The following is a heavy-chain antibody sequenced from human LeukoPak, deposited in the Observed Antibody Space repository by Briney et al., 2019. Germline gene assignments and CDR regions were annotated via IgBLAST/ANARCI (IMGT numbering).Heavy chain of an antibody. D-gene: IGHD2-15*01. Sequence: GGSLRLSCAASGFTFSSYAMHWVRQAPGKGLEWVAVISYDGSNKCYADSVKGRFTISRDNSKNTLYLQMNSLRAEDTAVYYCARDRTLLHYYYYYYGMDVWGQGTTVTVSS. CDR3: ARDRTLLHYYYYYYGMDV. CDR1: GFTFSSYA. V-gene: IGHV3-30-3*01. CDR2: ISYDGSNK. J-gene: IGHJ6*02.